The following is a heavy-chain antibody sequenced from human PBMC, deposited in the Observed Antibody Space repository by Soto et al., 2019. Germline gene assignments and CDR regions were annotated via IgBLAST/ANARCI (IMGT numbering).Heavy chain of an antibody. D-gene: IGHD3-16*02. CDR1: GFTFSSYG. J-gene: IGHJ4*02. CDR3: ARGFIIWGSYRYNGYYFDY. V-gene: IGHV3-33*01. Sequence: QVQLVESGGGVVQPGRSLRLSCAASGFTFSSYGMHWVRQAPGKGLERVAVIWYDGSNKYYADSVKCRFTISRDNSKNTLYLQMNSLRAEDTAVYYCARGFIIWGSYRYNGYYFDYWGQGTLVTVSS. CDR2: IWYDGSNK.